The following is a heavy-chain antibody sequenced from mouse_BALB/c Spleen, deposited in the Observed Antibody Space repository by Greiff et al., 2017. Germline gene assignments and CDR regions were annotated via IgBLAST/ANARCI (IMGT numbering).Heavy chain of an antibody. CDR3: ARDFPHYYGSRYFDV. J-gene: IGHJ1*01. Sequence: EVQLVESGPGLVKPSQSLSLTCSVTGYSITSGYDWNWIRQFPGNKLEWMGYISYDGSNNYNPSLKNRISITRDTSKNQFFLKLNSVTTEDTATYYRARDFPHYYGSRYFDVWGAGTTVTVSS. CDR2: ISYDGSN. D-gene: IGHD1-1*01. V-gene: IGHV3-6*02. CDR1: GYSITSGYD.